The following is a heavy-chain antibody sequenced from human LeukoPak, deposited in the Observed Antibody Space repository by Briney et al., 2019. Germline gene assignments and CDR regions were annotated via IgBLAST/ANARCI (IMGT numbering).Heavy chain of an antibody. CDR2: IYYSGST. CDR1: GGSISSYC. D-gene: IGHD3-9*01. Sequence: SETLSLTCTVSGGSISSYCWSWIRQPPGKGLEWIGYIYYSGSTNYNPSLKSRVTISVDTSKNQFSLKLSSVTAADTAVYYCARADILTGYYGGSWYYFDYWGQGTLVTVSS. V-gene: IGHV4-59*01. J-gene: IGHJ4*02. CDR3: ARADILTGYYGGSWYYFDY.